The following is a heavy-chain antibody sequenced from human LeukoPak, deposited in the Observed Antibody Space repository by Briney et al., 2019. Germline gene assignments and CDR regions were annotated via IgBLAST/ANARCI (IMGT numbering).Heavy chain of an antibody. V-gene: IGHV3-23*01. CDR2: ISGSGGST. J-gene: IGHJ5*02. CDR3: AKGEGSGWGFDP. D-gene: IGHD6-19*01. CDR1: GFTFSSYA. Sequence: PGGSLRLSCAASGFTFSSYAMSWVRQAPGKGLEWVSAISGSGGSTYCADSVKGRFTISRDNSKNTLYLQMNSLRAEDTAVYYCAKGEGSGWGFDPWGQGTLVTVSS.